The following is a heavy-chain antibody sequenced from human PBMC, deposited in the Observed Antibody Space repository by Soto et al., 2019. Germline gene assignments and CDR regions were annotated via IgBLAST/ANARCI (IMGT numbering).Heavy chain of an antibody. CDR2: ISSNSAYI. V-gene: IGHV3-21*01. CDR1: GFTFRSFT. CDR3: TRDASRDSSARGWFDP. J-gene: IGHJ5*02. D-gene: IGHD6-13*01. Sequence: LRLSCAASGFTFRSFTMNWVRQAPGKGLEWVSTISSNSAYIYYTDALRGRFTIPRDNAKNSLHLQMNSLRAEDTAVYYCTRDASRDSSARGWFDPWGPGTLVTVSS.